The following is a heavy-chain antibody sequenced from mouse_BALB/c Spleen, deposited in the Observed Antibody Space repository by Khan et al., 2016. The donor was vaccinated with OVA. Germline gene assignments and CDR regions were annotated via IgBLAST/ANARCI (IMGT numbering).Heavy chain of an antibody. V-gene: IGHV5-9-3*01. CDR2: INSDGTYT. D-gene: IGHD1-3*01. Sequence: EVQLQESGGGLVKPGGSLKLSCAAAGFTFSSFAMSWVRQTPEKRLEWVATINSDGTYTYYPDSAKGRFTISRDNAKNTLYLQMNRLRSENTARYYCSRHNFGPFVYWGQGTLVTVPA. J-gene: IGHJ3*01. CDR1: GFTFSSFA. CDR3: SRHNFGPFVY.